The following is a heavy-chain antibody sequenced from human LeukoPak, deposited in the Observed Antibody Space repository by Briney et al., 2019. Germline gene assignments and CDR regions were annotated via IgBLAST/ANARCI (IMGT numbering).Heavy chain of an antibody. CDR2: IHYSGGT. CDR3: ASRVVPAAFGL. V-gene: IGHV4-38-2*02. J-gene: IGHJ4*02. D-gene: IGHD2-2*01. CDR1: GISISNGYY. Sequence: SETLSLTCTLSGISISNGYYWGWIRQPPGKGLEWIGSIHYSGGTYYNPSLRSRVAISVDTSKNQFSLRLTSVTAADTAVYYCASRVVPAAFGLWGQGTLVTVSS.